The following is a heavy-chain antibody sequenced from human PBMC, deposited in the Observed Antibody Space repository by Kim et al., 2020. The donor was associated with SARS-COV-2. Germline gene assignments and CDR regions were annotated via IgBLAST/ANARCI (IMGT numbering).Heavy chain of an antibody. V-gene: IGHV3-23*01. J-gene: IGHJ2*01. D-gene: IGHD3-16*01. Sequence: GGSLRLSCVASGFTFRTYGMSWVRQAPGKGLEWVSLISGSAGSGSAYYADSVKGRFTISRDNSKHTLYLQMNSLVPDDTAVYYCAKGVFDLWGRGTL. CDR1: GFTFRTYG. CDR2: ISGSAGSGSA. CDR3: AKGVFDL.